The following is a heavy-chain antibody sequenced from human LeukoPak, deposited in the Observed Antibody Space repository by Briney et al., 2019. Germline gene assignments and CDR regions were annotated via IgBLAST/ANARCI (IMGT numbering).Heavy chain of an antibody. CDR1: GGTFSSYA. CDR3: ARTRAAAFDP. CDR2: IIPIFGTA. J-gene: IGHJ5*02. Sequence: GASVKVSCKASGGTFSSYAISWVRQAPGQGLEWMGGIIPIFGTANYAQKFQGRVTIITDESTSTAYMELSSLRSEDTAVYYCARTRAAAFDPWGQGTLVTVSS. D-gene: IGHD6-13*01. V-gene: IGHV1-69*05.